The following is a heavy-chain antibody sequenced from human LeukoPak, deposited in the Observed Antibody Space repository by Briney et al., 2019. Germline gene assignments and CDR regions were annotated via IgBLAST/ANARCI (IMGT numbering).Heavy chain of an antibody. CDR1: GGSFSGCY. Sequence: SETLSLTCAVYGGSFSGCYWSWIRQPPGKGLEWIGEINHSGSTNYNPSLKSRVTISVDTSKNQFSLKLSSVTAADTAVYYCARGRSVPSWFDPWGQGTLVTVSS. J-gene: IGHJ5*02. V-gene: IGHV4-34*01. CDR3: ARGRSVPSWFDP. CDR2: INHSGST.